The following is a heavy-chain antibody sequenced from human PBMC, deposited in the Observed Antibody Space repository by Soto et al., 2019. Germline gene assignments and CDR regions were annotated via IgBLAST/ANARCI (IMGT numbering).Heavy chain of an antibody. Sequence: QVQLQESGPGLVKPSETLSLTCTVSGGSIAYYYWSWVRQPAGKGLEWIGLIYSSGTTNYNPSLRSRVTMSLDTSKNQFSLKLSSVTAADTAVYYCARNSVWWGQGTLVTVSS. D-gene: IGHD3-16*01. J-gene: IGHJ4*02. CDR2: IYSSGTT. CDR1: GGSIAYYY. CDR3: ARNSVW. V-gene: IGHV4-4*07.